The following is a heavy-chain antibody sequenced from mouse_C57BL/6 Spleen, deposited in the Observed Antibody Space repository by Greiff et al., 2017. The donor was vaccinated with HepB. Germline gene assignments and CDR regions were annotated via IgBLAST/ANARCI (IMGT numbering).Heavy chain of an antibody. Sequence: EVQLQQSGAELVRPGASVKLSCTASGFNIKDDYMHWVKQRPEQGLEWIGWIDPENGDTEYASKFQGKATITADTSSNTAYLQLSSLTSEDTAVYYCTTILRSPWFAYWGQGTLVTVSA. V-gene: IGHV14-4*01. CDR3: TTILRSPWFAY. CDR2: IDPENGDT. J-gene: IGHJ3*01. D-gene: IGHD1-1*01. CDR1: GFNIKDDY.